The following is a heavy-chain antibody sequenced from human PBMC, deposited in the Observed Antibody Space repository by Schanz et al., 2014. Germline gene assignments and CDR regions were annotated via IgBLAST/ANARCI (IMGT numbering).Heavy chain of an antibody. J-gene: IGHJ3*02. CDR1: GFTFSSHW. CDR2: INSVGSNK. CDR3: ARKMKLGVYGGKGHDSLDI. V-gene: IGHV3-74*01. D-gene: IGHD4-17*01. Sequence: EVQLVQSGGGLVQPGGSLRLSCAASGFTFSSHWMHWVRQDPGKGLVWVARINSVGSNKDYADSVTGRFTISRDNAKNTLYLQMNTLRAEDTAVYYCARKMKLGVYGGKGHDSLDIWGQGTMVTVSS.